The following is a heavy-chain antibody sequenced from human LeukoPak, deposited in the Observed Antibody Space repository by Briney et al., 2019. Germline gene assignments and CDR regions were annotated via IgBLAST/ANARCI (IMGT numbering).Heavy chain of an antibody. Sequence: ASVKVSCKASGYTFTGYYIHWVRQAPGQGLEWMGWINPSGGSTSYAQKFQGRVTMTRDTSTSTVYMELSSLRSEDTAVYYCAREDTMVRGVMWDYWGQGTLVTVSS. J-gene: IGHJ4*02. V-gene: IGHV1-46*01. CDR1: GYTFTGYY. D-gene: IGHD3-10*01. CDR2: INPSGGST. CDR3: AREDTMVRGVMWDY.